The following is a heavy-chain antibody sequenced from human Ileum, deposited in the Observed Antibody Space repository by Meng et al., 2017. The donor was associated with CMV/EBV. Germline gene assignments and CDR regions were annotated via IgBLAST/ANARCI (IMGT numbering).Heavy chain of an antibody. V-gene: IGHV3-74*01. CDR3: ARTNNADY. J-gene: IGHJ4*02. Sequence: EMQLGESGGGLVQPGGSLRLSCAASGFTLSNYWMQWVRQAPGKGLVWVASISFDGSSTNYADSVKGRFTMSRDNAKNTMYLQMNSVRVDDTAMYYCARTNNADYWGQGTLVPSPQ. CDR1: GFTLSNYW. D-gene: IGHD1-14*01. CDR2: ISFDGSST.